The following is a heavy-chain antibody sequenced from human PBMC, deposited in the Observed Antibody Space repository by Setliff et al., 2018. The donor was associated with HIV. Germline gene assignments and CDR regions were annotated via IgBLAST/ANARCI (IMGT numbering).Heavy chain of an antibody. CDR3: ARHSPDMVRGRGMDV. J-gene: IGHJ6*02. CDR2: IFHSGNT. V-gene: IGHV4-38-2*02. Sequence: SETLSLTCTVSGDSISSYYWGWIRQPPGKGLEWIASIFHSGNTYYNPSLKSRVTISVDTSKNEFSLKLSSVTAADTAVYYCARHSPDMVRGRGMDVWGQGTTVTVSS. CDR1: GDSISSYY. D-gene: IGHD3-10*01.